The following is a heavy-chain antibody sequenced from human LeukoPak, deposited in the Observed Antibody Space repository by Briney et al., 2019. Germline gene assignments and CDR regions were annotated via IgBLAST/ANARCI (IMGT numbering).Heavy chain of an antibody. CDR1: GFAFIAYD. J-gene: IGHJ4*02. D-gene: IGHD5-24*01. V-gene: IGHV3-21*06. Sequence: GGSLRLSCAASGFAFIAYDMTWVRQAPGKGLECVSSISSTTSYKFSAGSVKGRFTISIDNAENSLFLQMNSLRVEDTAVYYCSRIGPDRGAYNSFDYWGRGTLVTVSS. CDR2: ISSTTSYK. CDR3: SRIGPDRGAYNSFDY.